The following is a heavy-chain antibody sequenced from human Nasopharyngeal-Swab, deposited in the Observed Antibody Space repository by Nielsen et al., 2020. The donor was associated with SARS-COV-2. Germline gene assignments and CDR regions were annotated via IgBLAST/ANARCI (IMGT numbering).Heavy chain of an antibody. CDR3: ARGTVFGVANGMDV. Sequence: GESLKISCVASGFTFSRYGMNWVRQAPGKGLEWVSSIGRYGTDIFHADSVKGRFSVFRDAANKSIYLQMRSLRAEDTAVYYCARGTVFGVANGMDVWGQGTTVTVSS. D-gene: IGHD3-3*01. V-gene: IGHV3-21*01. CDR1: GFTFSRYG. CDR2: IGRYGTDI. J-gene: IGHJ6*02.